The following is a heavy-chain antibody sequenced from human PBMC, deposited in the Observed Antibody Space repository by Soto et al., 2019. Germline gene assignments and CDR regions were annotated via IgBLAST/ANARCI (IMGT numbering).Heavy chain of an antibody. V-gene: IGHV3-23*01. CDR2: ISGSGGST. CDR1: GFTFSSYA. Sequence: EVQLLESGGGLVQPGGSLRLSCAASGFTFSSYAMSWVRQAPGKGLEWVSAISGSGGSTYYADSVKGRFTISRDNSKNTLYLQMNSLRAEDTAVYYCAKLFNSASPTYYYDSSGYPPLAFDYWGQGTLVTVPS. J-gene: IGHJ4*02. CDR3: AKLFNSASPTYYYDSSGYPPLAFDY. D-gene: IGHD3-22*01.